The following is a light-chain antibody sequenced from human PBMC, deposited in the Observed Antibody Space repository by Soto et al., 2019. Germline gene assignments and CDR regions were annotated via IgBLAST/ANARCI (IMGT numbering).Light chain of an antibody. CDR2: SND. Sequence: QSVLTQPPSASGTPGQRVTISCSGSSSNIGSNSVNWYQQLPGTAPKILIYSNDRRPSGVPERFSGPKSGTSASLAISGFQSEDEADYYCAAWDDSLNGYVFGTGTKVTVL. CDR3: AAWDDSLNGYV. V-gene: IGLV1-44*01. CDR1: SSNIGSNS. J-gene: IGLJ1*01.